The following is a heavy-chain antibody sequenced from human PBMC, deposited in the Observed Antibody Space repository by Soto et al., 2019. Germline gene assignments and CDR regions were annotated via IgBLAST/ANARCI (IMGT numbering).Heavy chain of an antibody. CDR3: AKSPSDFWSGYGEKRDY. D-gene: IGHD3-3*01. Sequence: QVQLVESGGGVVQPGRSLRLSCAASGFTFSSYGMHWVRQAPGKGLEWVAVISYDGSNKYYADSVKGRFTISRDNSKNTLYLQMNSLRAEDTAVYYCAKSPSDFWSGYGEKRDYWGQGTLVTVFS. CDR1: GFTFSSYG. V-gene: IGHV3-30*18. J-gene: IGHJ4*02. CDR2: ISYDGSNK.